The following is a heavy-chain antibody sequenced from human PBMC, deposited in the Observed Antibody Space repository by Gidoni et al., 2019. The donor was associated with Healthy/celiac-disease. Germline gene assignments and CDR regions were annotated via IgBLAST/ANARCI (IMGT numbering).Heavy chain of an antibody. CDR1: GGSISSGGYY. CDR2: IYYSGST. Sequence: QVQLQESGPGLVKPSQTLSLTCTFSGGSISSGGYYWSWIRQHPGKGLEWIGYIYYSGSTYYNPSLKSRVTISVDTSKNQSSLKLSSVTAADTAVYYCARECTMVRGVPVRWFDPWGQGTLVTVSS. CDR3: ARECTMVRGVPVRWFDP. V-gene: IGHV4-31*03. D-gene: IGHD3-10*01. J-gene: IGHJ5*02.